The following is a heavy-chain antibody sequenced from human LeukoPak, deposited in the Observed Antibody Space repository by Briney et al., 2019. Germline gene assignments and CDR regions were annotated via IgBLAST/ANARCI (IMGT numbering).Heavy chain of an antibody. CDR3: VRDGDVYNFDH. CDR2: IKGDESYT. V-gene: IGHV3-74*01. CDR1: XXTXRSHW. Sequence: XXSCXXSXXTXRSHWXHWVRHAPGKGLVWVSRIKGDESYTNHADSVKGRFTISRDNAKNTLYLQMTSLRAEDTAIYYCVRDGDVYNFDHWGQGTLVTVSS. D-gene: IGHD5-24*01. J-gene: IGHJ4*02.